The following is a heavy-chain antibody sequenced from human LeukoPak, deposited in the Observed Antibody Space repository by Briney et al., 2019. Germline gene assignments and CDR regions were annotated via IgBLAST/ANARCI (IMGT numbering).Heavy chain of an antibody. Sequence: ASVKVSCKASGYTFTSYDINWVRQATGQGLEWMGWMNPNSGNTGYAQKFQGRVTITRNTSISTAYMELSRLGSDDTAVYYCARVWLEHSFDYWGQGTLVTVSS. CDR1: GYTFTSYD. D-gene: IGHD1/OR15-1a*01. V-gene: IGHV1-8*03. CDR2: MNPNSGNT. CDR3: ARVWLEHSFDY. J-gene: IGHJ4*02.